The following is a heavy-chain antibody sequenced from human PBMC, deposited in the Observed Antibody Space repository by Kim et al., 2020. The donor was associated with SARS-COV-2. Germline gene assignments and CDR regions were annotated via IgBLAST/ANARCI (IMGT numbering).Heavy chain of an antibody. Sequence: GGSLILSCAASGFAFNIHVMNWVRQTPGKGLEWVSTVRESGDTTYYADSVKGRFTISRDNSNNAVYLQMNSLRAEDTAVYYCTKDWQFDDWGQGTLVTVSS. CDR3: TKDWQFDD. CDR1: GFAFNIHV. CDR2: VRESGDTT. V-gene: IGHV3-23*01. J-gene: IGHJ4*02.